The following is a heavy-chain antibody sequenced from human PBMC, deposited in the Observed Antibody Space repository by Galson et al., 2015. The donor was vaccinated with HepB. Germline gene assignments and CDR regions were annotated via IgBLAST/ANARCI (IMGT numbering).Heavy chain of an antibody. CDR3: ASNKWEGGADFGVVISGWFDP. V-gene: IGHV3-30-3*01. D-gene: IGHD3-3*01. CDR2: ISYDGSNK. CDR1: GFTFSSYA. Sequence: SLRLSCAASGFTFSSYAMHWVRQAPGKGLEWVAVISYDGSNKYYADSVKGRFTISRDNSKNTLYLQMNSLRAEDTAVYYCASNKWEGGADFGVVISGWFDPWGQGTLVTVSS. J-gene: IGHJ5*02.